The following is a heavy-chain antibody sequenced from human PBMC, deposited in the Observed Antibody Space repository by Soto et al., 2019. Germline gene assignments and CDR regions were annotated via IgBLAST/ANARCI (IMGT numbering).Heavy chain of an antibody. V-gene: IGHV3-21*01. Sequence: EVQLVESGGGLVKPGGSLRLSCAASGFTFSSYTMNWVRQAPGRGLEWVSSIGTSSSYIYYADSVKGRFTISRDNAKNSLFLQMNSLRADDTAVYYCARDSGRDYLYYYYGMDVWGQGTTVTVSS. J-gene: IGHJ6*02. CDR2: IGTSSSYI. CDR3: ARDSGRDYLYYYYGMDV. CDR1: GFTFSSYT. D-gene: IGHD4-17*01.